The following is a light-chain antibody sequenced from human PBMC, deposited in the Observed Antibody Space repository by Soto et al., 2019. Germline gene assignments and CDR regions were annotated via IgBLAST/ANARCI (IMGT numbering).Light chain of an antibody. J-gene: IGKJ1*01. CDR1: QSLLHSNGYNY. CDR2: LGS. CDR3: MQALQTPPT. Sequence: DIVMTQSPLSLPVTPGEPASISCRSSQSLLHSNGYNYLDWYLQKPGQSPKLLIYLGSNRASGVPDRFRGSGSGTDFTLKISRVEAEDVGVYYCMQALQTPPTFGQGTKVEIK. V-gene: IGKV2-28*01.